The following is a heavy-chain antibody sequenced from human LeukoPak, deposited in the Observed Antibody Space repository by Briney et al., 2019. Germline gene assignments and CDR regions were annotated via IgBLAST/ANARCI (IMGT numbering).Heavy chain of an antibody. V-gene: IGHV3-30*04. Sequence: GRSLRLSCAASGFTFSTYAMNWVRQAPGKGLEWVAVISYDGRQNYYANSVKGRFTISRDNSKNTPYLQMNSLRDEDSAAYFCARVYLERLTAGYFDHWGQGTWVTVSP. CDR2: ISYDGRQN. D-gene: IGHD2-8*01. CDR1: GFTFSTYA. J-gene: IGHJ4*02. CDR3: ARVYLERLTAGYFDH.